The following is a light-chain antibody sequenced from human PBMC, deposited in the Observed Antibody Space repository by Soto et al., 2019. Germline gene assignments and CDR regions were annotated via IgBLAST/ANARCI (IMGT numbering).Light chain of an antibody. Sequence: QSVLTQPASVSGSPGQSITISCTGTSSDVGGYNYVSWYQQHPGKAPKLMIFEVSNRPSGVSNRFSGSKSGNTASLTISGLQTEDQPDYYCPSYTSSFTHLSGTGSKVTVL. CDR2: EVS. CDR3: PSYTSSFTHL. CDR1: SSDVGGYNY. J-gene: IGLJ1*01. V-gene: IGLV2-14*01.